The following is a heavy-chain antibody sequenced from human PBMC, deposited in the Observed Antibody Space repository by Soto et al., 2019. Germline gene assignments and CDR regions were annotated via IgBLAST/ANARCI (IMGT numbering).Heavy chain of an antibody. CDR2: IFWNDDR. D-gene: IGHD3-10*01. V-gene: IGHV2-5*01. J-gene: IGHJ4*02. Sequence: QITLTESGPTLVRPTQTLTLTCTFSGFSLTTSGVGVGWIRQPPGKAPEWLALIFWNDDRRYSPTLRNRITITKDTSKNQVVLMMTNMDPVDTATYYCAHRRVGPGGIYGSPSYDWDYWGQGTLVTVSS. CDR1: GFSLTTSGVG. CDR3: AHRRVGPGGIYGSPSYDWDY.